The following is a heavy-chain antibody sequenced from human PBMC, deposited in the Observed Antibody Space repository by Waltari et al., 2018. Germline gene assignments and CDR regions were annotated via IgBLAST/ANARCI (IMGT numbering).Heavy chain of an antibody. CDR3: ARSQDIVVVVAATRGDAFDI. J-gene: IGHJ3*02. Sequence: QLQLQESGPGLVKPSETLSLTCTVSGGSISSSSYYWGWIRQPPGKGLEWSGSIYYSGSTYYNPSLKSRVTISVDTSKNQFSLKLSSVTAADTAVYYCARSQDIVVVVAATRGDAFDIWGQGTMVTVSS. D-gene: IGHD2-15*01. CDR2: IYYSGST. V-gene: IGHV4-39*07. CDR1: GGSISSSSYY.